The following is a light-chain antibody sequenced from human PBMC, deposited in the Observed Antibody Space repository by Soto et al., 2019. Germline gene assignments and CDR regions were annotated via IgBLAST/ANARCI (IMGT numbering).Light chain of an antibody. J-gene: IGKJ1*01. CDR3: QAWT. CDR1: QSFSSN. Sequence: EIVLTQSPGTLSLSPGERATLSCRASQSFSSNLAWYQQKPGQAPRLLIYGASTRATGIPARFSGSGSGTEFTLTISSLQSEDFAVYYCQAWTFGQGTKVDIK. V-gene: IGKV3-15*01. CDR2: GAS.